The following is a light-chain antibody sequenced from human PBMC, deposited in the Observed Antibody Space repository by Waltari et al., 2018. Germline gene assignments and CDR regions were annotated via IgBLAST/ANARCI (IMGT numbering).Light chain of an antibody. CDR3: CSYAGSYTLI. V-gene: IGLV2-11*01. CDR2: DVS. Sequence: QSALTQPRSVSGSPGQSVTIPSPGTSRDVGGYNYVSWYQQHPGKFPKLIIFDVSTRPSGVPNRFSGSKSGNTASLTISGLLAEDEADYYCCSYAGSYTLIFGGGTKMTVL. CDR1: SRDVGGYNY. J-gene: IGLJ2*01.